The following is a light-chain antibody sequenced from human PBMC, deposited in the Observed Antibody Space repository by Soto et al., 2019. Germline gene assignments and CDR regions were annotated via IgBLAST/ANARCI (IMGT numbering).Light chain of an antibody. J-gene: IGKJ2*01. CDR3: QHYNNWPPYT. V-gene: IGKV3-15*01. CDR1: QSVSTH. Sequence: EIVLTQSPATLAVSPGETATLSCRASQSVSTHLAWYQQKPGQGPRLLIYGATTRATGFPARFSGSGSGTEFTLTISSLQSEDFAVYYCQHYNNWPPYTFGQGTKLEIK. CDR2: GAT.